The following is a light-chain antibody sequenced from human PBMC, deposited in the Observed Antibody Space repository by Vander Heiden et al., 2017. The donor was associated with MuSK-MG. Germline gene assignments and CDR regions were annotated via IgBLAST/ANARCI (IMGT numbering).Light chain of an antibody. V-gene: IGKV1-39*01. Sequence: DIQMTQSPSSLSASVGDRVTITCRASLRVSTYLNWYQQKPGKAPKLLIYATSSLQSGVPSRCSGSGSVTDFTLTISGLQFEDSATYYCQQAFSTPRTFGRGTKVEIK. CDR1: LRVSTY. CDR3: QQAFSTPRT. J-gene: IGKJ1*01. CDR2: ATS.